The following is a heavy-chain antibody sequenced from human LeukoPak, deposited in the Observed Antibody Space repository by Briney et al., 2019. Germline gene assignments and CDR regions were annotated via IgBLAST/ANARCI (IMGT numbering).Heavy chain of an antibody. CDR1: GGSISRYY. CDR3: ARTIVVVPAAIRSAGWFDP. J-gene: IGHJ5*02. CDR2: IYYSGST. V-gene: IGHV4-39*01. Sequence: SETLSLTCTVSGGSISRYYWGWIRQPPGKGREWIGSIYYSGSTYYNPSLKSRVTISVDTSKNQFSLKLSSVTAADTAVYYCARTIVVVPAAIRSAGWFDPWGQGTLVTVSS. D-gene: IGHD2-2*02.